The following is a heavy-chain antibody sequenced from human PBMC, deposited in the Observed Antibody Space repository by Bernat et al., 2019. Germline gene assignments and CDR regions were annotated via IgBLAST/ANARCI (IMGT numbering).Heavy chain of an antibody. CDR2: ISYDGSNK. CDR1: GFIFSNYG. D-gene: IGHD4-23*01. V-gene: IGHV3-30*18. CDR3: AKVLTGLRWSTPFDY. J-gene: IGHJ4*02. Sequence: VQLAESGGGVVQPGRSLRLSCAASGFIFSNYGMHWVRQAPGKGLEWVAVISYDGSNKYYADSVKGRFTISRDDSKNTLYLQMNSLRAEDTAVYYCAKVLTGLRWSTPFDYWGQGTLVTVSS.